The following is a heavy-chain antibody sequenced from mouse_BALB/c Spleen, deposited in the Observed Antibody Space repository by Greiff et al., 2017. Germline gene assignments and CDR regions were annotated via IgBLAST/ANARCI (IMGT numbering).Heavy chain of an antibody. V-gene: IGHV1S22*01. J-gene: IGHJ2*01. Sequence: LKQPGSELVRPGASVKLSCKASGYTFTSYWMHWVKQRPGQGLEWIGNIYPGSGSTNYDEKFKSKATLTVDTSSSTAYMQLSSLTSEDSAVYYCTRDGYYADYWGQGTTLTVSS. CDR3: TRDGYYADY. CDR2: IYPGSGST. D-gene: IGHD2-3*01. CDR1: GYTFTSYW.